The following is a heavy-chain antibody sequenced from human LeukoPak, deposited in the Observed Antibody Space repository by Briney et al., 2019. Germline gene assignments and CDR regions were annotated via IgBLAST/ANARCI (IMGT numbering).Heavy chain of an antibody. Sequence: GRSLRLSCAASGFTFATSAMHWVRQAPDKGLEWVAVISYDGNNKYYAYSVKGRFTISRDNSRDNSRNILYLQLNSMSPDDTAIYYCAKEIAIFGGGRGHAFDYWGQGTPVTVSS. CDR1: GFTFATSA. J-gene: IGHJ4*02. CDR2: ISYDGNNK. CDR3: AKEIAIFGGGRGHAFDY. D-gene: IGHD3-3*01. V-gene: IGHV3-30*04.